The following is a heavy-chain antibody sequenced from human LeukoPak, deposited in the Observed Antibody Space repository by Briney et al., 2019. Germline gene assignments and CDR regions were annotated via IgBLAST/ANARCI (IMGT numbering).Heavy chain of an antibody. V-gene: IGHV4-61*01. D-gene: IGHD4-17*01. Sequence: SEPLSLTFTVSGGSVSSGSYYWSWIRPPPGKGLEWIGYIYYSGSTNYNPSLKSRVTISVDTSKNQFSLKLSSVTAADTAVYYCARDRTYGDYAVESYYGMDVWGQGTTVTVSS. CDR2: IYYSGST. J-gene: IGHJ6*02. CDR1: GGSVSSGSYY. CDR3: ARDRTYGDYAVESYYGMDV.